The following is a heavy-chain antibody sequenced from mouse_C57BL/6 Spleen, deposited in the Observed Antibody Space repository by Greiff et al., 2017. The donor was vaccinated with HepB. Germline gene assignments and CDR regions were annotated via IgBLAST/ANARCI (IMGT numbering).Heavy chain of an antibody. J-gene: IGHJ4*01. CDR2: ISDGGSYT. V-gene: IGHV5-4*01. Sequence: EVQLVESGGGLVKPGGSLKLSCAASGFTFSSYAMSWVRQTPEKRLEWVATISDGGSYTYYPDNVKGRFTISRDNAKNNLYLQMSHLKSEDTAMYYCARASSYAMDDWGQGTSVTVSS. D-gene: IGHD1-1*01. CDR1: GFTFSSYA. CDR3: ARASSYAMDD.